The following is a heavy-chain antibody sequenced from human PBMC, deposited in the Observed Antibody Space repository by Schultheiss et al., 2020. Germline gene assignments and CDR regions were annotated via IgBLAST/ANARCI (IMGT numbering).Heavy chain of an antibody. CDR3: ARDLRYDFWSGSSHDVLNDY. CDR1: GFTFSSYG. Sequence: SLRLSCAASGFTFSSYGMHWVRQAPGKGLEWVAVISYDGSNKYYADSVKGRFTISRDNAKNSLYLQMNSLRAEDTAVYYCARDLRYDFWSGSSHDVLNDYWGQGTLVTVSS. J-gene: IGHJ4*02. V-gene: IGHV3-30*12. D-gene: IGHD3-3*01. CDR2: ISYDGSNK.